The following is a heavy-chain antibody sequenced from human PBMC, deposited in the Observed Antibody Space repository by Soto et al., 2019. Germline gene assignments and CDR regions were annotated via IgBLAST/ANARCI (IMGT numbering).Heavy chain of an antibody. CDR1: GFTFSNAW. CDR3: TTRYCSSTSCYGSDYYYMDV. J-gene: IGHJ6*03. V-gene: IGHV3-15*01. Sequence: GGSLRLSCAASGFTFSNAWMSWVRQAPGKGLEWVGRIKSKTDGGTTDYAAPVKGRFTISRDDLKNTLYLQMNSLKTEDTAVYYCTTRYCSSTSCYGSDYYYMDVWGKGTTVTVSS. CDR2: IKSKTDGGTT. D-gene: IGHD2-2*01.